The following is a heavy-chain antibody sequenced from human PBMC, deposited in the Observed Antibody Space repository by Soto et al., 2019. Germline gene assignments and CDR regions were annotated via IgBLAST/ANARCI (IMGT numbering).Heavy chain of an antibody. CDR3: ARGGQDFWSGPFDY. V-gene: IGHV4-4*07. J-gene: IGHJ4*02. D-gene: IGHD3-3*01. CDR1: GGSISNYF. Sequence: SETLSLTCTVSGGSISNYFCNWIRQPAGKGLEWIGRIDNSGSTNYNPSLKSRITMSADTSRNQFSLKLNSVTAADTAVYYCARGGQDFWSGPFDYWGQGALVTVPQ. CDR2: IDNSGST.